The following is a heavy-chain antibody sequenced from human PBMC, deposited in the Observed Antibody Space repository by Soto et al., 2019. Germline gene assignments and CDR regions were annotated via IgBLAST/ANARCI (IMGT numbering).Heavy chain of an antibody. D-gene: IGHD2-2*02. V-gene: IGHV3-53*01. Sequence: GGSLRLSCAASGFTVSSNYMSWVRQAPGKGLEWVSVIYSGGSTYYADSVKGRLTISRDNSKNTLYLQMNSLRAEDTAVYYCASKTHRGYCSSTSCYTDAFDIWGQGTMVTVSS. CDR1: GFTVSSNY. CDR3: ASKTHRGYCSSTSCYTDAFDI. J-gene: IGHJ3*02. CDR2: IYSGGST.